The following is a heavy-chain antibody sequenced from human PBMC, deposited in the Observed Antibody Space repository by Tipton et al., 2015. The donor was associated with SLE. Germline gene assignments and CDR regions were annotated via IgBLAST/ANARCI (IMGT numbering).Heavy chain of an antibody. D-gene: IGHD3-3*01. Sequence: GLVKPSETLSLICSVSGGDIRTYEWYWAWVRQAPGMGLEWIGTISYSGKTDFHPSLKSRASIAVDAHKSQFSLRRGSVTAADTAVYFCARAFSYDYWTSNPYQKELKTYYFDHWGQGTLVTVSS. J-gene: IGHJ4*02. CDR2: ISYSGKT. V-gene: IGHV4-39*07. CDR1: GGDIRTYEWY. CDR3: ARAFSYDYWTSNPYQKELKTYYFDH.